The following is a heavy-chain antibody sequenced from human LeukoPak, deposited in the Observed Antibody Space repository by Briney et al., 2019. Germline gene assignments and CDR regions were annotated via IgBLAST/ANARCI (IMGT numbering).Heavy chain of an antibody. D-gene: IGHD3-3*01. CDR2: ISSSSSYI. V-gene: IGHV3-21*04. Sequence: GGSLRLSCVGSGFTFSNHQMNWVRQAPGKGLEWVSSISSSSSYIYYADSVKGRFTISRDNAKNSLYLQMYSLRAEDTAVYYCARGIDEWLYLNYWGQGALVTVSS. J-gene: IGHJ4*02. CDR3: ARGIDEWLYLNY. CDR1: GFTFSNHQ.